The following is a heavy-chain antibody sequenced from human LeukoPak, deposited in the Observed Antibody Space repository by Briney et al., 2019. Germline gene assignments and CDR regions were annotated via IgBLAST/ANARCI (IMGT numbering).Heavy chain of an antibody. J-gene: IGHJ4*02. V-gene: IGHV3-7*01. CDR2: INQDGSDK. CDR3: AKAFYGSGSYVGVYYFDY. Sequence: PGGSLRLSCAASGFTFNNYWMTWVRQAPGKGLEWVGNINQDGSDKYYVDSVKGRFTISRDNAKNSLYLQMNSLRAEDTAVYYCAKAFYGSGSYVGVYYFDYWGQGTLVTVSS. CDR1: GFTFNNYW. D-gene: IGHD3-10*01.